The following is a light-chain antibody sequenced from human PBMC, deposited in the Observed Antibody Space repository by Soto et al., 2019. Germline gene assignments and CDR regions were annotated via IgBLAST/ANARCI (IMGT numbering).Light chain of an antibody. CDR1: QSVSSY. J-gene: IGKJ2*01. CDR2: DAS. CDR3: QACGGSTLYP. Sequence: EIVLKQSPATLSLSPGNRATLSCRASQSVSSYLAWYQQKPGQPPRLLIYDASKRATGIPARFSGSGSGTDVTLTVSRLEPEDFAIYYCQACGGSTLYPFGQGTKGEVK. V-gene: IGKV3-11*01.